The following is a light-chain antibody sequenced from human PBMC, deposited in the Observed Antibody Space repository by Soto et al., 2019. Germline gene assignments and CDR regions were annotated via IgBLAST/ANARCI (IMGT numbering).Light chain of an antibody. CDR2: DAS. CDR1: QSFSGY. V-gene: IGKV3-11*01. J-gene: IGKJ5*01. Sequence: DILLTQSPATLSLSPGERATLSCRASQSFSGYLAWYQQKPGQTPRLLIYDASKRATGIPARFSGRGSGTDFPLTISSLEPEDFACYYRQQRSNWPPVSTFGQGTRLEIK. CDR3: QQRSNWPPVST.